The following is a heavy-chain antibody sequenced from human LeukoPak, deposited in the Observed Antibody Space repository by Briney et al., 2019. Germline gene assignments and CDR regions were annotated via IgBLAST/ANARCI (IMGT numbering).Heavy chain of an antibody. D-gene: IGHD3-10*01. CDR2: IKQDGSEK. V-gene: IGHV3-7*03. Sequence: QPGRSLRLSCAASGFTFSSYGMHWVRQAPGKGLEWVANIKQDGSEKNYVDSVKGRFTISRDNAKKSLYLQMSSLRAEDTAVYYCARDGNPFYYGSGSYAYFDYWGQGTLVTVSS. CDR3: ARDGNPFYYGSGSYAYFDY. J-gene: IGHJ4*02. CDR1: GFTFSSYG.